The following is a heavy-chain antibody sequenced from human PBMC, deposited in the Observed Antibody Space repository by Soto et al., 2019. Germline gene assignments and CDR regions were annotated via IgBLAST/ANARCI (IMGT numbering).Heavy chain of an antibody. CDR1: VRSMSSNY. V-gene: IGHV4-59*01. CDR2: VFYGGT. J-gene: IGHJ4*02. D-gene: IGHD3-16*01. Sequence: KPSETLSLTCSVSVRSMSSNYWSWIRLSPDKGLEWLGYVFYGGTDYNPSLGGRVSMSVETSKSQFSLKLTSVTVADTAVYYCASYRGALYFESWGPGILVTVSS. CDR3: ASYRGALYFES.